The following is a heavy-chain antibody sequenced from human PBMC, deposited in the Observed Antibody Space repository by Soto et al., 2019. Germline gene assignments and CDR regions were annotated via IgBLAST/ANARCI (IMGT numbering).Heavy chain of an antibody. V-gene: IGHV3-23*01. Sequence: GGSLRLSCAASGFPFSIYAMTLVRQAPGKGLEWVSTISGSDGSTYYADSVKGRFTISRDNSKNTLYLQMNSLRAEDKAVYYCAKYSGSYFYYRMDVWAYGTTVPVSS. CDR1: GFPFSIYA. D-gene: IGHD1-26*01. J-gene: IGHJ6*04. CDR2: ISGSDGST. CDR3: AKYSGSYFYYRMDV.